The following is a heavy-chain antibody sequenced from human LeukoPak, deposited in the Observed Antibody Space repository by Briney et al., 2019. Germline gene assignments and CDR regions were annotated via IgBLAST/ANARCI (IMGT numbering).Heavy chain of an antibody. J-gene: IGHJ4*02. CDR2: IYYSGST. D-gene: IGHD3-10*01. V-gene: IGHV4-30-4*01. CDR3: ARALYGSVTLDY. Sequence: ETSETLSLTCTVSGGSISSGDYYWSWIRQPPGKGLEWIGYIYYSGSTYYNPFLKSRVTISVDTSKNQFSLKLSSVTAADTAVYYCARALYGSVTLDYWGQGTLVTVSS. CDR1: GGSISSGDYY.